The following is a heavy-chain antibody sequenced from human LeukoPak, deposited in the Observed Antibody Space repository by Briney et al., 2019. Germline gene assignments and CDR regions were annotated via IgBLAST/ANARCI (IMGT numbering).Heavy chain of an antibody. CDR3: ARAGYSGDYCDY. CDR2: IYTSGST. Sequence: SETLSLTCTVSGGSISSYYLSWLRQPAGKGLEWIGRIYTSGSTNYNPSLKSRVTMSVDTSKNQFSLKLSSVTAADTAVYYCARAGYSGDYCDYWGQGTLVTVSS. V-gene: IGHV4-4*07. D-gene: IGHD5-12*01. CDR1: GGSISSYY. J-gene: IGHJ4*02.